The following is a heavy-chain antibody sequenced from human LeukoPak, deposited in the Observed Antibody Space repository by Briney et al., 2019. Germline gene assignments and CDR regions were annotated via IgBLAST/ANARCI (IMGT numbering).Heavy chain of an antibody. J-gene: IGHJ4*02. V-gene: IGHV3-33*05. CDR3: ARDSRGPDY. CDR2: VSYDGSDK. D-gene: IGHD3-22*01. Sequence: GGSLRLSCAASGFTFSNYDMYWVRQAPGSGLDWLAVVSYDGSDKYYADSVKGRFTISRDNSKNTLYLQMTGLRVEDTAVYYCARDSRGPDYWGQGALVTVSS. CDR1: GFTFSNYD.